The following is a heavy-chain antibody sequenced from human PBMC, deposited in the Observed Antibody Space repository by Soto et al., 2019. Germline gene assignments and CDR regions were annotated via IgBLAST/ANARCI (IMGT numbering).Heavy chain of an antibody. V-gene: IGHV3-48*02. CDR1: GFTFSSYS. J-gene: IGHJ4*02. D-gene: IGHD2-15*01. CDR2: ISSSSTI. CDR3: ARVGRYGSPIDY. Sequence: EVQLVESGGGLVQPGGSLRLSCAASGFTFSSYSMNWVRQAPGKGLEWVSYISSSSTIYYADSVKGRFTISRDNAKNSLYLQMNSLRDEDTAVYDCARVGRYGSPIDYWGQGTLVTVSS.